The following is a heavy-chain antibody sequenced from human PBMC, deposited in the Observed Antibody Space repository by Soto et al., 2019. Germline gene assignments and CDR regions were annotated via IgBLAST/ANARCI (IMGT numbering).Heavy chain of an antibody. V-gene: IGHV3-64*04. Sequence: GGSLRLSCSASGFTFSSYAMHWVRQAPGKGLEYVSAISSNGGSTYYADSVKGRFTISRDNSKNTLYLQMNSLRAEDTAVYYCARGIWSDSSGYYIGYFDYWGQGTLVTVSS. J-gene: IGHJ4*02. D-gene: IGHD3-22*01. CDR1: GFTFSSYA. CDR3: ARGIWSDSSGYYIGYFDY. CDR2: ISSNGGST.